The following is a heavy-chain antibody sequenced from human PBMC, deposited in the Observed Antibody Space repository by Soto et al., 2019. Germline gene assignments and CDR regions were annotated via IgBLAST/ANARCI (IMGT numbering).Heavy chain of an antibody. CDR1: GGTFSSYA. V-gene: IGHV1-69*13. CDR3: ARGDIAAAGTKNNWFDP. J-gene: IGHJ5*02. D-gene: IGHD6-13*01. Sequence: SVKVSCKASGGTFSSYAISWVRQAPGQGLEWMGGIIPIFGTANYAQKFQGRVTITADESTSTAYMELSSLRSEDTAVYYCARGDIAAAGTKNNWFDPWGQGTLVTVSS. CDR2: IIPIFGTA.